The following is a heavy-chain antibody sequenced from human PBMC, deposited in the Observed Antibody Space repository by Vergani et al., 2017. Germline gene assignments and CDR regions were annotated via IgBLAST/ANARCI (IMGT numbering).Heavy chain of an antibody. CDR3: AKNPGISTTRHYYAMDV. J-gene: IGHJ6*02. D-gene: IGHD1-1*01. Sequence: QVQLVESGGGLVKPGGSLRLSCAASGFTFSDYYMSWIRQAPGKGLEWVSHISPGASTVSYTDSVTGRFTVSSDNDNNSLTLDMTTLRVEDTAVYYCAKNPGISTTRHYYAMDVWGQGTTVTVSS. CDR2: ISPGASTV. V-gene: IGHV3-11*04. CDR1: GFTFSDYY.